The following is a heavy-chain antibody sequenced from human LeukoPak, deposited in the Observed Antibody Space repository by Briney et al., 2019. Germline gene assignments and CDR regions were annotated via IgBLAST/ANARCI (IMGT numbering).Heavy chain of an antibody. CDR2: IYYSGST. Sequence: SETLSLTCTVSGGSISSHYWSWIRQPPGKGLEWIGYIYYSGSTNYNPSLKSRVTISVDTSKNQFSLKLSSVTAADTAVYYCARGRAAAGSDAFDIWGQGTMVTVSS. J-gene: IGHJ3*02. CDR1: GGSISSHY. V-gene: IGHV4-59*11. CDR3: ARGRAAAGSDAFDI. D-gene: IGHD6-13*01.